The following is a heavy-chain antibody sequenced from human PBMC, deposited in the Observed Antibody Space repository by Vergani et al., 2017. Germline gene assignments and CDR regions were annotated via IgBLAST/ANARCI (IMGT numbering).Heavy chain of an antibody. Sequence: EVQPVEPGGGLVKPGGSLRLSCTTPGFTFSSAWMSWVRQAPGKGLEWVARIRPKTDGETTDYAAPVKGRFTISRDDSKNTLYLQMNSLKTEDTAVYYCTTPTKWELRYYIDYWGQGALVTVSS. V-gene: IGHV3-15*01. CDR3: TTPTKWELRYYIDY. CDR2: IRPKTDGETT. D-gene: IGHD3-9*01. J-gene: IGHJ4*02. CDR1: GFTFSSAW.